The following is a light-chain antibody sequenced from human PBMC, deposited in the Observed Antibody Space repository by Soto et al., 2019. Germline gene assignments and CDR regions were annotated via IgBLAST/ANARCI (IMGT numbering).Light chain of an antibody. CDR1: QSVSYN. V-gene: IGKV3-15*01. CDR2: GAS. J-gene: IGKJ1*01. CDR3: QQYTNWPT. Sequence: VVMTQSPATLSVSPGERATLSCRASQSVSYNLAWYQHKPGQAPRLLIYGASTRATGIPARFSGSGSETEFTLTISSLQSEDFAVYYCQQYTNWPTFGQGAKADIK.